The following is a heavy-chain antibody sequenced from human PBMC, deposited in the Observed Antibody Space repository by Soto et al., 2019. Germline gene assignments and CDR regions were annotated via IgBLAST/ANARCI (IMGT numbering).Heavy chain of an antibody. J-gene: IGHJ4*02. Sequence: QVQLQESGPGLVKPSETLSLTCSVSRGSVSSGGYYWSWIRQPPGKGLEWIGCIYYSGSTDYNPSLKSRVTMSLDKSKNQFSLKLNSVTAADTAVYFCARAGSYRYFDYWGQGTLVTVSS. CDR3: ARAGSYRYFDY. CDR1: RGSVSSGGYY. V-gene: IGHV4-61*08. D-gene: IGHD3-10*01. CDR2: IYYSGST.